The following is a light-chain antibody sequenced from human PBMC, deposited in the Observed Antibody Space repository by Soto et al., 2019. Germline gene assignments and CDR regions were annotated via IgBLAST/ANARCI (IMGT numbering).Light chain of an antibody. CDR1: QSVLYSSNNKNY. Sequence: DIVMTQSPDSLAVSLGERATINCKSSQSVLYSSNNKNYLAWYQQKPGQPPKLLIYWASTRESGVPERFSGSGSGTDFTLTIISLQAEDVAVYYCQQYYSTPPYTFGQGTKLEIK. V-gene: IGKV4-1*01. CDR3: QQYYSTPPYT. J-gene: IGKJ2*01. CDR2: WAS.